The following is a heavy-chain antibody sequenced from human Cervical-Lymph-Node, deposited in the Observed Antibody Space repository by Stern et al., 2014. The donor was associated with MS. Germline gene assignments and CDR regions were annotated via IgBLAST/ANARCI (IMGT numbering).Heavy chain of an antibody. CDR1: GFTFSNFA. Sequence: VQLVESGGGVVQPGRSLRLSCAASGFTFSNFAMNWLRQSPDKGLQWLAAISTDESATNYADSVKGRFTISRDNSKNTLYLEMNSLTTEDTAVFYCARDLGYWGQGTLVTVSS. V-gene: IGHV3-30-3*01. CDR2: ISTDESAT. CDR3: ARDLGY. J-gene: IGHJ4*02.